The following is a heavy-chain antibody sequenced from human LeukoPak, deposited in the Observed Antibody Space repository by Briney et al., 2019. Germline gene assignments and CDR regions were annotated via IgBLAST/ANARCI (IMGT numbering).Heavy chain of an antibody. CDR1: GFTFSSYS. J-gene: IGHJ4*02. CDR2: ISSSSSTI. D-gene: IGHD5-12*01. CDR3: ARDHGKYSGYVYLFDY. Sequence: GSLGPSCAASGFTFSSYSINWVRQAPGKGLELVSYISSSSSTIYYADSVKGRFTISRDNAKNSLYLQMNSLRAEDTAVYYCARDHGKYSGYVYLFDYWGQGTLVTVSS. V-gene: IGHV3-48*01.